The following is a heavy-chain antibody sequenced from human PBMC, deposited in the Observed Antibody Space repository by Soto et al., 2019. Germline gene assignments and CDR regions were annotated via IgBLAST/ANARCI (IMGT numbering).Heavy chain of an antibody. D-gene: IGHD2-21*02. CDR3: ASCLVTSYVYYSGMDV. Sequence: QVQLVQSGAEVKKPGSSVKVSCKASGGTFSSYSISWVRQAPGQGLEWMGGTIPIFGTTNYAQKFQGRVTITADESKSTAYLELSSLRSEDTAVYYCASCLVTSYVYYSGMDVWGQGTTVTVSS. J-gene: IGHJ6*02. CDR2: TIPIFGTT. V-gene: IGHV1-69*12. CDR1: GGTFSSYS.